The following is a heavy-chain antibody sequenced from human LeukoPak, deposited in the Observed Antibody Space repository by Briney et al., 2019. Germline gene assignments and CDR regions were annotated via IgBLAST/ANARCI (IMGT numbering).Heavy chain of an antibody. CDR1: GYTFTCYY. V-gene: IGHV1-2*06. Sequence: ASVNVSCKASGYTFTCYYMHWVRQAPGQGREWMGRINPNSGSTNYTKKFQGRVTMTRDTSISTAYMELRRLRSDDTAVYYCARVRGVSYWFAPWGQGTLVTVSS. J-gene: IGHJ5*02. CDR2: INPNSGST. D-gene: IGHD3-10*01. CDR3: ARVRGVSYWFAP.